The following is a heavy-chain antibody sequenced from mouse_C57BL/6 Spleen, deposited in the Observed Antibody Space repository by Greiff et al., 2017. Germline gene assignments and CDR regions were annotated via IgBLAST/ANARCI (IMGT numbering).Heavy chain of an antibody. D-gene: IGHD1-1*01. CDR3: AKEDYYGRGPYYAMDY. CDR1: GFSLTSYG. CDR2: IWRGGST. Sequence: QVQLKESGPGLVQPSQSLSITCKVSGFSLTSYGVHWVRQSPGKGLEWLGVIWRGGSTDYNAAFMSRLSITKDNSKSQVFFKMNSLQADDTAIDYCAKEDYYGRGPYYAMDYWGQGTSVTVSA. V-gene: IGHV2-5*01. J-gene: IGHJ4*01.